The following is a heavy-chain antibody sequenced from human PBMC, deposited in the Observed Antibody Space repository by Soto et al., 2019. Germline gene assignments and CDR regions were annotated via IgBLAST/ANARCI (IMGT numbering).Heavy chain of an antibody. CDR3: ARFQTLSEWGLRPFDY. Sequence: SETLSLTCAVSGDSLSSSHWWSWVRQPPGKGLEWIGEIYHTGSTNYNPSLKSRVTISVDKSRNQFSLKLTSVTAADTAVYYCARFQTLSEWGLRPFDYWGQGALVTVSS. J-gene: IGHJ4*02. CDR1: GDSLSSSHW. V-gene: IGHV4-4*02. D-gene: IGHD1-26*01. CDR2: IYHTGST.